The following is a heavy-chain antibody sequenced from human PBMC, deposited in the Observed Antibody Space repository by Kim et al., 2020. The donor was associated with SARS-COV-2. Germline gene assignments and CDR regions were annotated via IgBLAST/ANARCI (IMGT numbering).Heavy chain of an antibody. V-gene: IGHV3-7*01. Sequence: GGSLRLSCAASGFTFSSYWMSWVRQAPGKGLEWVANIKQDGSEKYYVDSVKGRFTISRDNAKNSLYLQMNSLRAEDTAVYYCARDDYPPPNYYDSSGYWGQGTLVTVSS. D-gene: IGHD3-22*01. CDR2: IKQDGSEK. J-gene: IGHJ4*02. CDR1: GFTFSSYW. CDR3: ARDDYPPPNYYDSSGY.